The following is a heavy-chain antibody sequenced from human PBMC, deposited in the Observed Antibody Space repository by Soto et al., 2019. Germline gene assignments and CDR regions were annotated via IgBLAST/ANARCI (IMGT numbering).Heavy chain of an antibody. CDR1: GFSLSTSGMR. J-gene: IGHJ6*02. CDR2: FFSDAER. D-gene: IGHD4-17*01. Sequence: GSGPTLVNPTQTLTLTCTFSGFSLSTSGMRVSWIRQPPGKALEWLAHFFSDAERSYSTSMQSRLNMYKDSSGSQVVLTMTNMAPADTATYFCARMDGDYNYYGLDVWGHGIAVTVSS. CDR3: ARMDGDYNYYGLDV. V-gene: IGHV2-70*04.